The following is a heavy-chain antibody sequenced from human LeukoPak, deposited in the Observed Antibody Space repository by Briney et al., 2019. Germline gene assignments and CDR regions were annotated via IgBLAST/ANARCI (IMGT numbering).Heavy chain of an antibody. Sequence: PSETLSLTCTVSTYSISSGNFWGWIRQPPGKGLEWIGSIYHSGSTHYNPSLKSRVTISVDTSKNQFSLKLSSVTAADTAVYYCARQYYCDTSAFDMWGQGTMVTVSS. CDR1: TYSISSGNF. CDR2: IYHSGST. V-gene: IGHV4-38-2*02. D-gene: IGHD3-22*01. CDR3: ARQYYCDTSAFDM. J-gene: IGHJ3*02.